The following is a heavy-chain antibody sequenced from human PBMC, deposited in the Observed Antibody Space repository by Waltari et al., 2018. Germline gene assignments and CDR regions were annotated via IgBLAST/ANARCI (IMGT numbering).Heavy chain of an antibody. CDR1: GFTFSSYE. Sequence: VQLVESGGGLVQPGGSLRLSCAASGFTFSSYEMNWVRQAPGKGLGGVSYISSSGSTIYYADSVKGRFTISRDNAKNSLYLQMNSLRAEDTAVYYCARAARYDGVDYWGQGTLVTVSS. CDR2: ISSSGSTI. CDR3: ARAARYDGVDY. V-gene: IGHV3-48*03. D-gene: IGHD3-16*01. J-gene: IGHJ4*02.